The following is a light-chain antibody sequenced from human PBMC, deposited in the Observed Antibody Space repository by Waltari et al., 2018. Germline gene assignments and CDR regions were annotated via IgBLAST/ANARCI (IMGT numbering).Light chain of an antibody. CDR3: CSRAGDYTWL. CDR2: DVT. J-gene: IGLJ2*01. Sequence: QSALTQPRSVSGSPGQSVTISCSGTSNDVGGYYYVSWFQQFPCKAPKLLIYDVTQRPSGVPDRFSASKSGNTASLTISGLQPEDEATYYCCSRAGDYTWLFGGGTKVTVL. CDR1: SNDVGGYYY. V-gene: IGLV2-11*01.